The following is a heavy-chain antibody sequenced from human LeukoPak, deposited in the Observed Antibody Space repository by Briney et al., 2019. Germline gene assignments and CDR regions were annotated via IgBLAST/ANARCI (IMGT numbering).Heavy chain of an antibody. CDR3: ARDTRDY. D-gene: IGHD2-15*01. Sequence: RPGGSLRLSCAASGFTFSNYAMHWVRQVPGKGLEWVAVISYHGSDKYYADSVKGRFTISRDNSENTLYLQMNSLRAEDTAVYYRARDTRDYWGQGTLVTVSS. J-gene: IGHJ4*02. CDR2: ISYHGSDK. V-gene: IGHV3-30-3*01. CDR1: GFTFSNYA.